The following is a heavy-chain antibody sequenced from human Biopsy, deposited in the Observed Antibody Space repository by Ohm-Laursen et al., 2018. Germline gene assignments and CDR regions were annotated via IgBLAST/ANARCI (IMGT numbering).Heavy chain of an antibody. CDR3: AGGRCGGDCPRSRVWFDP. D-gene: IGHD2-21*02. Sequence: GTLSLTCSVSGASVSSSDYYWGWVRQPPGKGLEWIGYIYHDGNTSDNPSLKSRLTMSRDTSKNQFSLKLTSVTAADTAIYYCAGGRCGGDCPRSRVWFDPWGQGTLVTVSS. V-gene: IGHV4-61*08. J-gene: IGHJ5*02. CDR2: IYHDGNT. CDR1: GASVSSSDYY.